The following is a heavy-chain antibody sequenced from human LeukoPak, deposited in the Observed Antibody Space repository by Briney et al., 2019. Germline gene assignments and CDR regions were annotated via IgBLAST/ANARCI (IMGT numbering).Heavy chain of an antibody. CDR3: ARGVFYYGSGSYYNDY. Sequence: KPSETLSLACAVYGGSFSGYYWSWIRQPPGKGLEWIGEINHSGSTNYNPSLKSRVTISVDTSKNQFSLKLSSVTAADTAVYYCARGVFYYGSGSYYNDYWGQGTLVTVSS. CDR2: INHSGST. J-gene: IGHJ4*02. CDR1: GGSFSGYY. V-gene: IGHV4-34*01. D-gene: IGHD3-10*01.